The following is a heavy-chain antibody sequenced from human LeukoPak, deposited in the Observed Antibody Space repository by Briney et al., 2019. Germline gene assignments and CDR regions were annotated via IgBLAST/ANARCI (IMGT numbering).Heavy chain of an antibody. D-gene: IGHD4-23*01. CDR1: GGSISSYY. J-gene: IGHJ3*02. CDR3: ARSWGVSTTVVTPGFAFDI. V-gene: IGHV4-59*01. CDR2: IYYSGST. Sequence: PSETLSLTWTVSGGSISSYYWSWIRQPPGKGLEWIAYIYYSGSTNYNPSLKSRVTVSVDTSRNQFSLKLSSVTAADTAVYYCARSWGVSTTVVTPGFAFDIWGQGTMVTVSS.